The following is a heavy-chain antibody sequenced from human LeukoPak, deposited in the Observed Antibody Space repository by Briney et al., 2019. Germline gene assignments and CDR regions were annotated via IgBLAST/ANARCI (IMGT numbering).Heavy chain of an antibody. V-gene: IGHV3-23*01. CDR1: XXTXSSYA. CDR3: AKARSGYGLDN. CDR2: ISYSGGAT. D-gene: IGHD3-22*01. J-gene: IGHJ4*02. Sequence: GGXLRLSCXXSXXTXSSYAXSWVRQAPGKGLEWVSTISYSGGATYYADSVQGRFTISRDNSKNTLYLQMDSLRAEDTAIYYCAKARSGYGLDNWGQGTLVTVSS.